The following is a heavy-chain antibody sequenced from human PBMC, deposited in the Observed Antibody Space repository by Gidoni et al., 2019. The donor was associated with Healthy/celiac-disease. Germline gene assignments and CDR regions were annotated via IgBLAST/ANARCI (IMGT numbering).Heavy chain of an antibody. J-gene: IGHJ4*02. CDR3: ARGGSSGSTVPFDY. Sequence: QLQLVQSGAAVKKPGSSGKVSSKAAGGTFSSSAISWVRQAPGQGLEWMGGIIPIFGTANDAQKFQGRVTITADKSTSTAYMELSSLRSEDTAVYYCARGGSSGSTVPFDYWGQGTLVTVSS. V-gene: IGHV1-69*06. CDR2: IIPIFGTA. CDR1: GGTFSSSA. D-gene: IGHD6-19*01.